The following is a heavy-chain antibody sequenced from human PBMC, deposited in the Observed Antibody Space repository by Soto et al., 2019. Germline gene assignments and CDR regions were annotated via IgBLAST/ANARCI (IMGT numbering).Heavy chain of an antibody. Sequence: QLKLQESGSGVVKPSQTLSLTCDVSGGSVSSGVFSWNWIRQPPGQGLEGIGYISHGGSPHCTPSLRGRVSISVDRSKNVISMNLTSMTPSDTAVYFCARGHSYYAMDVWGQGTTVTVSS. CDR1: GGSVSSGVFS. CDR2: ISHGGSP. J-gene: IGHJ6*02. V-gene: IGHV4-30-2*01. CDR3: ARGHSYYAMDV.